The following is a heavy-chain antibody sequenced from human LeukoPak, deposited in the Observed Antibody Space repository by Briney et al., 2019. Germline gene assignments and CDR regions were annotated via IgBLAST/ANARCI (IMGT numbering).Heavy chain of an antibody. CDR3: ASRYNWNDGGAFDY. CDR2: IYYSGST. V-gene: IGHV4-30-4*08. Sequence: SETLSLTCAVSGGSISSGDYYWSWIRQPPGKGPEWIGHIYYSGSTYYNPSLKSRVTISVDTSKNQFSLKLSSVTAADTAVYYCASRYNWNDGGAFDYWGQGTLVTVSS. CDR1: GGSISSGDYY. J-gene: IGHJ4*02. D-gene: IGHD1-1*01.